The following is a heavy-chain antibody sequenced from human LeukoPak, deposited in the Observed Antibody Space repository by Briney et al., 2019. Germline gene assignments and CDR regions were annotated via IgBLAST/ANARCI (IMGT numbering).Heavy chain of an antibody. J-gene: IGHJ4*02. CDR2: ISYDGSNK. CDR3: AKGEMATYFDY. D-gene: IGHD5-24*01. Sequence: GGSLRLSCAASGFTFSSYAMHWVRQAPGKGLEWVAVISYDGSNKYYADSVKGRFTISRDNSKNTLYLQMNSLRAEDTAVYYCAKGEMATYFDYWGQGTLVTVSS. V-gene: IGHV3-30*04. CDR1: GFTFSSYA.